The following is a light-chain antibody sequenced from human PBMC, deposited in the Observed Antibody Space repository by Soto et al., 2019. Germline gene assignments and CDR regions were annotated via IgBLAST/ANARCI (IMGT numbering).Light chain of an antibody. J-gene: IGKJ1*01. V-gene: IGKV3-20*01. CDR3: QQYGLSPRT. CDR2: EAS. Sequence: ENVLTPSPGTLSLSPGQRVTLSCRASQSINTNYLAWYQEKPGQAPRLLIYEASSRAAGIPDRFIGSGSGTDFTLTISRLEPEDSAVYYCQQYGLSPRTFGQGTKVDIK. CDR1: QSINTNY.